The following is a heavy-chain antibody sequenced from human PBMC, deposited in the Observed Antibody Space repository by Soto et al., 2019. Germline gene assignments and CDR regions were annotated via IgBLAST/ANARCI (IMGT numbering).Heavy chain of an antibody. V-gene: IGHV4-34*01. J-gene: IGHJ6*02. D-gene: IGHD2-21*01. CDR2: INHSGST. CDR1: GGSFSGYY. Sequence: QVQLQQWGAGLLKPSETLSLTCAVYGGSFSGYYWSWIRQPPGKGLEWIGEINHSGSTNYNPSLKSRVTISLDTYKNQFSLKLSSVTAAETAVYYCARLWSSVCMDVWGQGTTVTVSS. CDR3: ARLWSSVCMDV.